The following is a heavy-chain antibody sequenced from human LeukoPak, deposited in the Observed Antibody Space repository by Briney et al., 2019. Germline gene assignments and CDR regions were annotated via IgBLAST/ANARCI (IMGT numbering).Heavy chain of an antibody. CDR3: ATKEWLAPPPDS. D-gene: IGHD6-19*01. J-gene: IGHJ4*02. V-gene: IGHV3-74*01. CDR1: GFTFSKYW. Sequence: GGSLRLSCAASGFTFSKYWMLWVRQAPGKGLESVSRINTGGTVTTYADSVKGRFTVSGDNADNTMFLQMNSVRDEDTAVYYCATKEWLAPPPDSWGQGTPVTVSS. CDR2: INTGGTVT.